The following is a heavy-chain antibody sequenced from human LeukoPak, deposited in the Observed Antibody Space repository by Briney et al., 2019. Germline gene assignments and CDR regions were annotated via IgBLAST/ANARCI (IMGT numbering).Heavy chain of an antibody. CDR1: ARTFSSYA. J-gene: IGHJ4*02. Sequence: ASVKVSCKASARTFSSYAISWVPQAPGQGLESMGAIIPIFGTANYAQKFQRRATITTDESESRAYMERSSLRAEDTAVYYCARDSGSSWYRNGVYYFDYWGQGTLVTVSS. CDR2: IIPIFGTA. V-gene: IGHV1-69*05. D-gene: IGHD6-13*01. CDR3: ARDSGSSWYRNGVYYFDY.